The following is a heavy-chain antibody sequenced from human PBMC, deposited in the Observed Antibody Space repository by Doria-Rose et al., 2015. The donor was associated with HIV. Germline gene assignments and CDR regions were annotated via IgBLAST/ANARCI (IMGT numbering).Heavy chain of an antibody. Sequence: WIRQPPGKGLEWIGEINHSGSTNYNPSLESRVTISVDTSENQFSLKLTSVTAADTAVYYCARGRVDYSSSLFWYFDLWGRGTLVTVSS. J-gene: IGHJ2*01. D-gene: IGHD6-13*01. CDR3: ARGRVDYSSSLFWYFDL. CDR2: INHSGST. V-gene: IGHV4-34*01.